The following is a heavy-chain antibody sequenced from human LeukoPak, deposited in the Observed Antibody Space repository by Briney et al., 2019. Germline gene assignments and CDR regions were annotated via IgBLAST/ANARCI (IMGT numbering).Heavy chain of an antibody. Sequence: SQTLSLTCTVSGGSISSGDYYWSWIRQPPGKGLEWIGYIYYSGSTYYNPSLKSRVTISVDTSKNQFSLKLSSVTAADTAMYYCAREHGYYYMDVLRKGTTVTDSS. CDR3: AREHGYYYMDV. V-gene: IGHV4-30-4*08. J-gene: IGHJ6*03. CDR1: GGSISSGDYY. CDR2: IYYSGST. D-gene: IGHD2-21*01.